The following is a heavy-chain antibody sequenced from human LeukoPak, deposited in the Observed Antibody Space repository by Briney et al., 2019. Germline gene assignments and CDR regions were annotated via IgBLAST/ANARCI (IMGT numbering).Heavy chain of an antibody. CDR1: GYTFTGYY. Sequence: EASVKVSCKASGYTFTGYYMHWVRQAPGQGLDWMGWINPNSGGTNYAQKFQDRVTMTRDTSISTAYMELSRLRSDDTAVYYCAREGCSSTSCSASRFDYWGQGTLVTVSS. V-gene: IGHV1-2*02. CDR2: INPNSGGT. CDR3: AREGCSSTSCSASRFDY. J-gene: IGHJ4*02. D-gene: IGHD2-2*01.